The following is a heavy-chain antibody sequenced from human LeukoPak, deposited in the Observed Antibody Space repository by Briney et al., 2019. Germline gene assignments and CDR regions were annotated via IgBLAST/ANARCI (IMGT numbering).Heavy chain of an antibody. CDR2: ISVHNGNP. CDR1: GYTFSSYG. J-gene: IGHJ4*02. V-gene: IGHV1-18*01. Sequence: ASVKLSCKASGYTFSSYGISWVRQAPGQGLEWMGWISVHNGNPEYAQKFQGRVIMTTDTFTSTAYMELRSLRSDDTAVYYCARDQDDSVWGSHRPYFDYWGQGTLATVSS. D-gene: IGHD3-16*02. CDR3: ARDQDDSVWGSHRPYFDY.